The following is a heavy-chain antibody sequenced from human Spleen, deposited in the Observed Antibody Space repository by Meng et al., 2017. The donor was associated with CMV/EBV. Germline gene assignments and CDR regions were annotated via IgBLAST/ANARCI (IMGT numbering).Heavy chain of an antibody. D-gene: IGHD6-6*01. CDR3: ARECGSSFCFDY. V-gene: IGHV1-69*04. CDR1: GGTFNSYT. CDR2: IIPILGIP. J-gene: IGHJ4*02. Sequence: SVKVSCKASGGTFNSYTIAWVRQAPGQGLEWMGRIIPILGIPNYAQKFQGRVTITADRSTSTAYMELSSLKSEDTAVYYCARECGSSFCFDYWGQGTLVTVSS.